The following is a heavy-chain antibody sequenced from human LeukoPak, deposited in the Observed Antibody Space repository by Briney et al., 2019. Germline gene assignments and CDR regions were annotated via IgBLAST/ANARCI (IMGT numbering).Heavy chain of an antibody. CDR3: ARWAAPDRYCSGGSCYLYYFDY. J-gene: IGHJ4*02. CDR1: GFTFSTYS. V-gene: IGHV3-74*01. Sequence: PGGSLRLSCAASGFTFSTYSLNWVRQAPGKGLVWVSRINSDGSSTSYADSVKGRFTISRDNAKNTLYLQMNSLRAEDTAVYYCARWAAPDRYCSGGSCYLYYFDYWGQGTLVPVSS. CDR2: INSDGSST. D-gene: IGHD2-15*01.